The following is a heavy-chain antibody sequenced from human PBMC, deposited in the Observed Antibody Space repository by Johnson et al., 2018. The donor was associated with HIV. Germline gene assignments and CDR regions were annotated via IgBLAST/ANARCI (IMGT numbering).Heavy chain of an antibody. Sequence: MLLVESGGGLVQPGGSLRLSCAASGITVGTNYMSWVRQAPGKGLEWVSVIFSVGDVYYADSVKGRFTISRDNSKNMVYLQMNSLRPEDTAEYYCARPPPVMGNYGSGSWWSVDIWGQGTMVTVSS. CDR1: GITVGTNY. CDR2: IFSVGDV. J-gene: IGHJ3*02. V-gene: IGHV3-66*02. CDR3: ARPPPVMGNYGSGSWWSVDI. D-gene: IGHD3-10*01.